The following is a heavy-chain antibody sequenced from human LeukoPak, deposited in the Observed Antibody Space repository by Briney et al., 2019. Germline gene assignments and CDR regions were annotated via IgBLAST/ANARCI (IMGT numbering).Heavy chain of an antibody. CDR1: GGSFSGYY. CDR3: ARQRAAIWGFDY. Sequence: TLSXTCAVYGGSFSGYYWSWIRQPPGKGLEWIGEINHTGSTTYHPSLKSRVTISVDTSKNQFSLKLSSVTAADTAVYYCARQRAAIWGFDYWGQGTLVTVSS. D-gene: IGHD3-16*01. V-gene: IGHV4-34*01. J-gene: IGHJ4*02. CDR2: INHTGST.